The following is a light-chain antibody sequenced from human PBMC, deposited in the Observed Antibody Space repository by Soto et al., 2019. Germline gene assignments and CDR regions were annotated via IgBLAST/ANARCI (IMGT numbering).Light chain of an antibody. CDR1: SSDVGGYNY. V-gene: IGLV2-14*01. CDR3: SSYTRSSTLDVV. J-gene: IGLJ2*01. Sequence: QSALTQPASVSGSPGQSITISCTGTSSDVGGYNYVSWYQQHPGKAPKHMIYEVSNRPSGVSNRFSGSKSGNTASLTISGVQAEDEADYYCSSYTRSSTLDVVFGGGTKVTVL. CDR2: EVS.